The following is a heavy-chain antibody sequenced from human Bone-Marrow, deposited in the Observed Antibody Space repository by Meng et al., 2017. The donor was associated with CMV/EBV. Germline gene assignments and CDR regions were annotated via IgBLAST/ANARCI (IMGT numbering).Heavy chain of an antibody. V-gene: IGHV1-2*02. CDR2: INPNSGGT. CDR3: ARTRIEVEPDGRKIKYYNYGMDV. Sequence: ASVKVSCKASEYTFTDYYMHWVRQAPGQGLKWMGWINPNSGGTNYAQKFQGRVTMTRDTSISTAYMELSSLTSDDTAVYYCARTRIEVEPDGRKIKYYNYGMDVWGQGTTVTVSS. D-gene: IGHD2-2*01. J-gene: IGHJ6*02. CDR1: EYTFTDYY.